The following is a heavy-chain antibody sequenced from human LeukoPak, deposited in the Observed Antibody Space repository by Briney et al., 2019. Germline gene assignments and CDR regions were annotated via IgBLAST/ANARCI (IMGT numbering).Heavy chain of an antibody. J-gene: IGHJ4*02. CDR2: IIPIFGTA. D-gene: IGHD3-22*01. V-gene: IGHV1-69*06. Sequence: SVTVSCKASGGTFSSYAISWVRQAPGQGLEWMGGIIPIFGTANYAQKFQGRVTITADKSTSTAYMELSSLRSEDTAVYYCARPVRYYYDSSGYSLDYWGQGTLVTVSS. CDR1: GGTFSSYA. CDR3: ARPVRYYYDSSGYSLDY.